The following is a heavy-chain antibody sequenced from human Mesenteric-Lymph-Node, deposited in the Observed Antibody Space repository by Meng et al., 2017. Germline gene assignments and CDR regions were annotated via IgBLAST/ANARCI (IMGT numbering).Heavy chain of an antibody. Sequence: ASVKVSCKASGYTFTSYYMHWVRQAPGQGLEWMGIINPSGGSTSYAQKFQGRVTMTRDTSTSTVYMELSSLRSDDTAVYYCARDLSPFGGVFDPWGQGTLVTVSS. J-gene: IGHJ5*02. CDR3: ARDLSPFGGVFDP. CDR1: GYTFTSYY. V-gene: IGHV1-46*01. D-gene: IGHD3-10*01. CDR2: INPSGGST.